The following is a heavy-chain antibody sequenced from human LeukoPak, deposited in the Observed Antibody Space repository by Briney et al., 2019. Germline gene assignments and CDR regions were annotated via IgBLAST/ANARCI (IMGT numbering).Heavy chain of an antibody. Sequence: PGGSLRLSCAASGFTFSSHAMSGARHAPGKGLEWVSDISGSGGTKYYADSVKGRFNISRDTSKNKLDWQMNSLRAEDTAVYYCASTTRPFAFDIWGQGTMVTVSS. CDR2: ISGSGGTK. D-gene: IGHD1-1*01. CDR3: ASTTRPFAFDI. CDR1: GFTFSSHA. V-gene: IGHV3-23*01. J-gene: IGHJ3*02.